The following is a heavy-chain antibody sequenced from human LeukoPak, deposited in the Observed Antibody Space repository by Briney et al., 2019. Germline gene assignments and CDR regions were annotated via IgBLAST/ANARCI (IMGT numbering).Heavy chain of an antibody. CDR1: GFTFSSYW. CDR2: IKQDGSEK. V-gene: IGHV3-7*01. Sequence: GGSLRLSCAASGFTFSSYWMSWVRQAPGKGLEWVANIKQDGSEKYYADSVKGRFTISRDNSKNTLYLQMNSLRLEDTAVYYCAKVADQYYYYYFYYMDVWGKGTTVTVSS. J-gene: IGHJ6*03. CDR3: AKVADQYYYYYFYYMDV. D-gene: IGHD2/OR15-2a*01.